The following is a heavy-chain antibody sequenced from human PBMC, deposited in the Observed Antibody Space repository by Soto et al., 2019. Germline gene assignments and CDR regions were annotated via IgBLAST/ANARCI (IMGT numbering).Heavy chain of an antibody. J-gene: IGHJ6*03. CDR1: GFPFSHYW. D-gene: IGHD2-15*01. CDR2: INSDGSVS. V-gene: IGHV3-74*01. Sequence: EVQLVESGGGLVQPGGSLRLSCAASGFPFSHYWMYWVRQAPGEGLVWVSRINSDGSVSSYADSVKGRLTISRDNVKNTLYLQMDGLRAEDTAVYYCARGDWVGSTCYSLAGSFYYCMDVWGTGTRVTVFS. CDR3: ARGDWVGSTCYSLAGSFYYCMDV.